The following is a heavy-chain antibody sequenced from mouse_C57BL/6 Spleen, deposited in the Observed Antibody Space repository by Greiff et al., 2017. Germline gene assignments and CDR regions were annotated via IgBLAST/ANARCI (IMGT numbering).Heavy chain of an antibody. Sequence: QVQLKESGPGLVRPSQSLSITCTASGFSFTSYGVHWVRQSPGQGLEWLGVICRGGSTDYNAAFMSRLSITKDNSKSQVFFKMNSLQADDTAIYYSATDWDSYAMDDWGKGTSVTVSS. D-gene: IGHD4-1*01. V-gene: IGHV2-5*01. CDR3: ATDWDSYAMDD. CDR1: GFSFTSYG. CDR2: ICRGGST. J-gene: IGHJ4*01.